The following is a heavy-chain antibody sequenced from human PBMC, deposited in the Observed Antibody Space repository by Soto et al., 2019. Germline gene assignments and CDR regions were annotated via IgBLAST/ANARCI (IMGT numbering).Heavy chain of an antibody. CDR3: AKAYSNVWFFSLGL. D-gene: IGHD3-16*01. V-gene: IGHV4-34*01. CDR1: GGSLIGYY. CDR2: INHSGRT. Sequence: PSETLSLTCAVYGGSLIGYYWSWIRQPPGKGLEWIGEINHSGRTNYNPSLKSRVTILVDTSKNQFSLKLSSVTAADTAVYYCAKAYSNVWFFSLGLWGQGTLVTVSS. J-gene: IGHJ4*02.